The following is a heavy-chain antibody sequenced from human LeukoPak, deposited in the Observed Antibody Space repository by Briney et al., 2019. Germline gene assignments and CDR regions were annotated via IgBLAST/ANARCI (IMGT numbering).Heavy chain of an antibody. V-gene: IGHV3-66*01. J-gene: IGHJ6*02. CDR2: IYSGGST. CDR1: GFTVSSNH. CDR3: ARDRYSYGYYYGMDV. D-gene: IGHD5-18*01. Sequence: GGSLRLSCAASGFTVSSNHMSWVRQAPGKGLEWVSVIYSGGSTYYADSVKGRFTISRDNSKNTLYLQMNSLRAEDTAMYYCARDRYSYGYYYGMDVWGQGTTVTVSS.